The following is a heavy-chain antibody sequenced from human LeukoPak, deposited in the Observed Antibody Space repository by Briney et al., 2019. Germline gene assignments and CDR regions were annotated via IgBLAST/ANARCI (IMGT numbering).Heavy chain of an antibody. V-gene: IGHV3-23*01. D-gene: IGHD5-24*01. CDR3: AKSGYNRFDY. CDR2: ISGSGSGGST. CDR1: GFPFGSSA. Sequence: PGGSLRLSCAASGFPFGSSAMSWVRQAPGKGLEWVSSISGSGSGGSTYYADSVKGRFTISRDNSKNTLYLQMNSLRAEDTAVYYCAKSGYNRFDYWGQGTLVTVSS. J-gene: IGHJ4*02.